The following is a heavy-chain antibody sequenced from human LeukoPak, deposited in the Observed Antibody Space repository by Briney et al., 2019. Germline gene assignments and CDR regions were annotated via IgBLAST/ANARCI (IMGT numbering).Heavy chain of an antibody. CDR1: GFTFSNFA. J-gene: IGHJ4*02. D-gene: IGHD2-15*01. Sequence: GGSLRLTCAASGFTFSNFAMNWVRQAPGKGLEWVAGVSDSAFSTSYADSVKGRFSIIRDNSDNTLSLQMNSLRVEDTAVYYCAKLVYIVVVVAPFGHWGQGTLVTVSS. V-gene: IGHV3-23*01. CDR2: VSDSAFST. CDR3: AKLVYIVVVVAPFGH.